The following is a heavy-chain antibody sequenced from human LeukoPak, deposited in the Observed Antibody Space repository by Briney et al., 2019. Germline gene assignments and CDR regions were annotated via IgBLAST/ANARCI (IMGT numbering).Heavy chain of an antibody. Sequence: PGGSLRLSCAASGFTLSSYAMSWVRQAPGKGLEWVSAISGSGGSTYYADSVKGRFTISRDNSKNTLYLQMNSLRAEDTAVYYCAKPTIHYYYDSSGYYTGYFDYWGQGTLVTVSS. V-gene: IGHV3-23*01. CDR3: AKPTIHYYYDSSGYYTGYFDY. CDR1: GFTLSSYA. CDR2: ISGSGGST. D-gene: IGHD3-22*01. J-gene: IGHJ4*02.